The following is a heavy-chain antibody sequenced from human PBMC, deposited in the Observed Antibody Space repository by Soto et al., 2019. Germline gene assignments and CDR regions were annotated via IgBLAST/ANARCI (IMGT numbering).Heavy chain of an antibody. J-gene: IGHJ6*02. CDR3: ARDPGNGMDV. CDR1: GGTFSSYA. CDR2: IIPIFGTA. V-gene: IGHV1-69*13. Sequence: RASVKVSCKASGGTFSSYAISWVRQAPGQGLEWMGGIIPIFGTANYAQKFQGRVTITADESTSTAYMELSSLRSEDTAVYYCARDPGNGMDVWGQGTTVTVSS.